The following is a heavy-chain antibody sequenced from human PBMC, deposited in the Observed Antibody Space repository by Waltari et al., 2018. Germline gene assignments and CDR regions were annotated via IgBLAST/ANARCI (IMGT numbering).Heavy chain of an antibody. D-gene: IGHD6-19*01. CDR3: ARCSPAGWFDP. CDR1: GGSISSSSYY. Sequence: QLQLQESGPGLVKPSETLSLTCTVSGGSISSSSYYWGWIRQPPGKGLEWIGSIYYSGSTYYNPSLKSRVTISVDTSKNQFSLKLSSVTAADTAVYYCARCSPAGWFDPWGQGTLVTVSS. CDR2: IYYSGST. J-gene: IGHJ5*02. V-gene: IGHV4-39*07.